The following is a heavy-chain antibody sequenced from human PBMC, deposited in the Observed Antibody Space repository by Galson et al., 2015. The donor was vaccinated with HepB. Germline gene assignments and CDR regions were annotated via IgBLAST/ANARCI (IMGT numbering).Heavy chain of an antibody. CDR1: GSSLSSSSYY. Sequence: LFLTCTVSGSSLSSSSYYWGWIRQPPGKGLEWIGSIYYSGSTYYNPSLKSRVTISVDTSKNQFSLKLSSVTAADTAVYYCARQPVAYWGGDCSAAEYSQHWGQGTLVTVSS. CDR3: ARQPVAYWGGDCSAAEYSQH. CDR2: IYYSGST. V-gene: IGHV4-39*01. D-gene: IGHD2-21*02. J-gene: IGHJ1*01.